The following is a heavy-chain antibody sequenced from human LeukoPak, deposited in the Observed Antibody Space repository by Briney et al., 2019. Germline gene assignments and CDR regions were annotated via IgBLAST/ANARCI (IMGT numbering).Heavy chain of an antibody. CDR2: INTDGSTT. Sequence: GGSLRLSCKVSGFTFSSHWMHWVRQVPGRGPVWVSRINTDGSTTNYADSVKGRVTISRDNAKNTAYLQMNSLKTEDTAVYYCTRQAEGRVGFGVVIQGDYWGQGTLVTVSS. D-gene: IGHD3-3*01. J-gene: IGHJ4*02. CDR3: TRQAEGRVGFGVVIQGDY. CDR1: GFTFSSHW. V-gene: IGHV3-74*01.